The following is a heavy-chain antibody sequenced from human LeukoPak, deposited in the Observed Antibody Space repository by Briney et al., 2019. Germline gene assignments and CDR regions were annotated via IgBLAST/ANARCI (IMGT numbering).Heavy chain of an antibody. CDR1: GFTFSSYG. J-gene: IGHJ3*02. Sequence: LPGGSLRLSCAASGFTFSSYGMHWVRQAPGKGLEWVSAISGSGGSTYYADSVKGRFNISRDNSQNMLYVEMNSLRAEDTAVYYCAKDQGYSSVWYSRDGFDMWGQGTMVTVSS. CDR3: AKDQGYSSVWYSRDGFDM. CDR2: ISGSGGST. V-gene: IGHV3-23*01. D-gene: IGHD6-19*01.